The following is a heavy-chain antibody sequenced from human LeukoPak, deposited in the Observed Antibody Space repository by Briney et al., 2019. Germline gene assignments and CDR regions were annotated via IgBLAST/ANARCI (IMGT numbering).Heavy chain of an antibody. CDR2: ISWNSGSI. CDR1: GFTFDDYA. J-gene: IGHJ4*02. CDR3: AKERSGCPFD. D-gene: IGHD6-19*01. Sequence: PGRSLRLSCAASGFTFDDYAMPWVRQAPGKGLEWVSGISWNSGSIGYADSVKGRFTISRDNAKNSLYLQMNSLRAEDTALYYCAKERSGCPFDWGQGTLVTVSS. V-gene: IGHV3-9*01.